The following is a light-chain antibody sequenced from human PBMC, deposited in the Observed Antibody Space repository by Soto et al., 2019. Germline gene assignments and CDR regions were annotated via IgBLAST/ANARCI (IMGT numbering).Light chain of an antibody. J-gene: IGLJ3*02. CDR3: SSYTISSPRV. CDR1: SSDVGGYNY. Sequence: QSALTQPASVSGSPGQSITISFTGTSSDVGGYNYVSWYQQHTGKAPQLMIYAVSNRPSGVSNRFSGSKSGNTASLTISGLQAEDEAAYYCSSYTISSPRVFGGGTKLTVL. CDR2: AVS. V-gene: IGLV2-14*01.